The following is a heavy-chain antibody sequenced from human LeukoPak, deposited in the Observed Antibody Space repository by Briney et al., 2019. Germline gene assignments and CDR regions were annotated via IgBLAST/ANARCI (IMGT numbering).Heavy chain of an antibody. J-gene: IGHJ5*02. CDR3: ARVQGRLGWFDP. V-gene: IGHV3-74*01. Sequence: GGSLRPSCAASGFTFSSYWMHWVRQAPGKGLVWVSRINSDGSSTSYADSVKGRFTISRDNAKNTLYLQMNSLRAEDTAVYYCARVQGRLGWFDPWGQGTLVTVSS. CDR2: INSDGSST. D-gene: IGHD7-27*01. CDR1: GFTFSSYW.